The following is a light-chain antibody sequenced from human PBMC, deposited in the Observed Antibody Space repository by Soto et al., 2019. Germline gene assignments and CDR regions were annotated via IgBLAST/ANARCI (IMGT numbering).Light chain of an antibody. V-gene: IGKV3-11*01. CDR2: EAS. Sequence: EIVLTQSPATLSLSPGDGATLSCRASQSITKFLAWYHQRPGQPPRPLISEASERASGVPARFRGSGSGTDFTLTISSLEPEDFASYYCQQRLTGPWTFGQGTRVEI. CDR3: QQRLTGPWT. CDR1: QSITKF. J-gene: IGKJ1*01.